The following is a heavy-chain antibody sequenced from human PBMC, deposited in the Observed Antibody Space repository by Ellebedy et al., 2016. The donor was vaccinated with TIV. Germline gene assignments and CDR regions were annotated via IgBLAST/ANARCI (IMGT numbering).Heavy chain of an antibody. V-gene: IGHV3-74*01. Sequence: GGSLRLXXAASGFTFRSYWMHWVRQVPGKGLVWVSRIDNDGSNTYYADSVKGRFTISRDNAKSTLYLQMNGLRAEDTAVYYCARGHPTTMNSLMGYWGQGTLVTVSS. CDR2: IDNDGSNT. D-gene: IGHD4-17*01. CDR1: GFTFRSYW. J-gene: IGHJ4*02. CDR3: ARGHPTTMNSLMGY.